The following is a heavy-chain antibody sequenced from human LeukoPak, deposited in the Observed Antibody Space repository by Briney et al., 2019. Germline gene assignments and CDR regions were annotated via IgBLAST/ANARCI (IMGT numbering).Heavy chain of an antibody. CDR2: IIPIFGTA. CDR3: ARVIARSYFDY. CDR1: GGTFSSYA. J-gene: IGHJ4*02. V-gene: IGHV1-69*05. D-gene: IGHD2-21*01. Sequence: SVKVSCKASGGTFSSYAISWVRQAPGQGLEWMGGIIPIFGTANYAQKVQGRVNITTDTSTGTAYMELRSLRSDDTAVYYCARVIARSYFDYWGQGTLVTVSS.